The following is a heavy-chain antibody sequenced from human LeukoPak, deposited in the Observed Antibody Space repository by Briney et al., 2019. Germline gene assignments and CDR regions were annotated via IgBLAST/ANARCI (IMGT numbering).Heavy chain of an antibody. V-gene: IGHV5-51*01. D-gene: IGHD6-19*01. Sequence: GVSLKISCKGSGYSFTNYWIGWVPQMPGKGLEWMGLIYPGDSDTRYSPSFQGQVTISADKSISTAYLQWSTLKASDTAMYYCARTGYSSGWYGGFDIWGQGTLVTVSS. J-gene: IGHJ3*02. CDR3: ARTGYSSGWYGGFDI. CDR1: GYSFTNYW. CDR2: IYPGDSDT.